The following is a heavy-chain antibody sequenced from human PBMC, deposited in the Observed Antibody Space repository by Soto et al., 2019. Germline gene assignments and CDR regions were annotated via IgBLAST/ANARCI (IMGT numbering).Heavy chain of an antibody. D-gene: IGHD6-13*01. Sequence: SVKVSCKASGGTFSSYTISWVRQAPGQGLEWMGRIIPILGIANYAQKFQGRVTITADKSTSTAYMELSSLRSEDTAVYYCARDKGVVAAAGSLNYWGQGTLVTVSS. CDR2: IIPILGIA. J-gene: IGHJ4*02. CDR1: GGTFSSYT. V-gene: IGHV1-69*10. CDR3: ARDKGVVAAAGSLNY.